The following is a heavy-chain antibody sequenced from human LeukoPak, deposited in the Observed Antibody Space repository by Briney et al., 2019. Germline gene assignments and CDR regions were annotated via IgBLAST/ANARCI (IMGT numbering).Heavy chain of an antibody. D-gene: IGHD2-2*02. V-gene: IGHV3-23*01. Sequence: WTLRLSCPASGFTVSSYAVSGVRQAQGKGGEGGSSISVSGGNTYYADSVKGRVTISTDNSENTVYLQLSSLRAEDTAVYYCARVLSTSCYTPVDCWGQGTLVTVSS. J-gene: IGHJ4*02. CDR3: ARVLSTSCYTPVDC. CDR2: ISVSGGNT. CDR1: GFTVSSYA.